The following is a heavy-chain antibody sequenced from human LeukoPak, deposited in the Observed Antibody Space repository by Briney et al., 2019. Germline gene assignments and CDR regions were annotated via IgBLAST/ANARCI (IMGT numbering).Heavy chain of an antibody. Sequence: GGSLRLSCAASGFTFSSYSINWVRQAPGKGLEGVSYISSSSSTMYYADSVKGRFTISTDNANNSLYLQMNSLRAEDTAVYYCARDWGSGSHYPKSNYYYYYMDVWGKGTTVTVSS. J-gene: IGHJ6*03. D-gene: IGHD3-10*01. CDR3: ARDWGSGSHYPKSNYYYYYMDV. V-gene: IGHV3-48*01. CDR1: GFTFSSYS. CDR2: ISSSSSTM.